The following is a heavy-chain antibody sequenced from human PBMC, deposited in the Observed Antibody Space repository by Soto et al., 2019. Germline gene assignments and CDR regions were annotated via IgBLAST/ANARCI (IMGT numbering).Heavy chain of an antibody. CDR3: ARQFDYDTSGYYYAY. J-gene: IGHJ4*02. CDR1: GGSFNKYA. CDR2: IIPLFGTA. Sequence: QVQLVQSGAEVKKPGSSVKVSCKASGGSFNKYAIDWVRQAPGQGLEWMGGIIPLFGTANYAQKFKARVTINADEAASTAYMELRSLRYEDTAVYYCARQFDYDTSGYYYAYWGQGTLVTVSS. D-gene: IGHD3-22*01. V-gene: IGHV1-69*01.